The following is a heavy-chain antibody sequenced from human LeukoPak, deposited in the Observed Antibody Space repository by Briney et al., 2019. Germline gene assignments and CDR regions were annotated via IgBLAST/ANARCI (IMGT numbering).Heavy chain of an antibody. D-gene: IGHD2-2*01. CDR3: ARDPPLGYCSSSSCPHLDY. CDR1: GFTFSRYS. Sequence: GGSLRLSCAASGFTFSRYSMNWVRQAPGKGLEWVSSISSSSSFIYYADSVKGRFTISRDNAKNSLYLQMNSLRAEDTAVYYCARDPPLGYCSSSSCPHLDYWGRGTLVTVSS. CDR2: ISSSSSFI. V-gene: IGHV3-21*01. J-gene: IGHJ4*02.